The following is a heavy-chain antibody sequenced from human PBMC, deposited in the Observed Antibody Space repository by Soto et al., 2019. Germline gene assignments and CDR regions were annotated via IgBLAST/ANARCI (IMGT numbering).Heavy chain of an antibody. J-gene: IGHJ6*02. D-gene: IGHD3-16*01. Sequence: GPTLVNFKQTLTLTCTFSGHSLSTRRLSESWIRQPPGKALEWLALIDWDNDKYYNTSQETRTRIYKDISNKQVVLTMTKMEPVDTDTYLFARMPKGALRPGAEDVGGQGARVTDSS. CDR2: IDWDNDK. CDR1: GHSLSTRRLS. V-gene: IGHV2-70*01. CDR3: ARMPKGALRPGAEDV.